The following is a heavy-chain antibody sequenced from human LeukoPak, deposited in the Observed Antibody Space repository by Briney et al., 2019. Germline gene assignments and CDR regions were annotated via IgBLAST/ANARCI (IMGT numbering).Heavy chain of an antibody. CDR1: GYTFTSYD. CDR2: MNPNSGNT. V-gene: IGHV1-8*01. CDR3: ARDRITMVRGGYGRFDP. Sequence: ASVKVSCKASGYTFTSYDINWVRQATGQGLEWMGWMNPNSGNTGYAQKFQGRVTMTRNTSISTAYMELSSLRSEDTAVYYCARDRITMVRGGYGRFDPWGQGTLVTVSS. J-gene: IGHJ5*02. D-gene: IGHD3-10*01.